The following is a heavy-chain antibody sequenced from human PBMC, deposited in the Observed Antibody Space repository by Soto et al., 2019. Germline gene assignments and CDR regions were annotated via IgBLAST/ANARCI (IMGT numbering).Heavy chain of an antibody. CDR3: ARVPSPFDFYYAMDV. CDR1: GASVSSYY. V-gene: IGHV4-4*07. CDR2: IYTSGNT. D-gene: IGHD3-16*01. J-gene: IGHJ6*02. Sequence: SETLSLTCTVSGASVSSYYWSWIRQPAGKGLDWIGRIYTSGNTDYNPSLKSRVTMSVDTSKNQFSLKLSSVTAADTAVYFCARVPSPFDFYYAMDVWGQGTTVTVSS.